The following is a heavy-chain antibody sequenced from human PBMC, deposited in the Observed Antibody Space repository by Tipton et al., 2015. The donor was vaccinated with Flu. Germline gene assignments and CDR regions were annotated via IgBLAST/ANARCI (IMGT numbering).Heavy chain of an antibody. V-gene: IGHV4-61*03. CDR3: ARDRSLAPGAMVD. CDR2: IYYTGTT. Sequence: LRLSCAVSGDSVSTDYYYWSWLRQPPGKGLEWIGYIYYTGTTKYNPSLQSRVTVSADRSKKHFSLKLSSVTAADTAMYFCARDRSLAPGAMVDWGQGTRVTVSS. D-gene: IGHD5-18*01. CDR1: GDSVSTDYYY. J-gene: IGHJ4*02.